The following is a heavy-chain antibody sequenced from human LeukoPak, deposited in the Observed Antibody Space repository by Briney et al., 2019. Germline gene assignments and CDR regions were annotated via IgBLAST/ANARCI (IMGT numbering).Heavy chain of an antibody. J-gene: IGHJ4*02. CDR3: ARGPNYYGSGSYYFGRGDNYFDY. CDR1: GYSFTSYW. CDR2: IYPGDSDT. V-gene: IGHV5-51*01. Sequence: GESLKISCKGSGYSFTSYWIGWVRQMPGKGLEWMGIIYPGDSDTRYSPSFQGQVTISADKSISTAYLQWSSLKASDTAMYYCARGPNYYGSGSYYFGRGDNYFDYWGQGTLVTVSS. D-gene: IGHD3-10*01.